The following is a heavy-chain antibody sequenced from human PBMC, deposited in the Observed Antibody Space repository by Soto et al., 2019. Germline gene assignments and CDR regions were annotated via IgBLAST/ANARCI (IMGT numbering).Heavy chain of an antibody. V-gene: IGHV4-39*01. CDR1: GGSISSSSYY. CDR3: HYGDYVDAFDI. Sequence: QLQLQESGPGLVKPSETLSLTCTVSGGSISSSSYYWGWIRQPPGKGLEWIGSIYYSGSTYYNPSLKSRVTISVDTSKNQFSLKLSSVTAADTAVYYCHYGDYVDAFDIWGQGTMVTVSS. CDR2: IYYSGST. D-gene: IGHD4-17*01. J-gene: IGHJ3*02.